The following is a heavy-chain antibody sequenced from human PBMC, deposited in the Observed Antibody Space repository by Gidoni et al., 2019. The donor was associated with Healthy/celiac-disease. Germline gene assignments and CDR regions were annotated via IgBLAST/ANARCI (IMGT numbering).Heavy chain of an antibody. D-gene: IGHD3-3*01. V-gene: IGHV3-74*01. CDR3: ARDQYYDFWSGYPNYYYYGMDV. CDR2: INSDGSST. J-gene: IGHJ6*02. CDR1: GFTFSSYW. Sequence: EVQLVESGGGLVQPGGSRRLSCAASGFTFSSYWMHWVRQAPGKGLVWVSRINSDGSSTSYADSVKGRFTISRDNAKNTLYLQMNSLRAEDTAVYYCARDQYYDFWSGYPNYYYYGMDVWGQGTTVTVSS.